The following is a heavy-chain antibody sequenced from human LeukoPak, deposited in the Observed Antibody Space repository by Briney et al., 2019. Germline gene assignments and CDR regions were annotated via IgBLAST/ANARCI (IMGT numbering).Heavy chain of an antibody. Sequence: ASVKVSCKASGGTFSSYAISWVRQAPGQGLEWMGGIIPIFGTANYAQKFQGRVTITTDESTSTAYMELSSLRSEDTAVYYCAREDYYCSGGSCYLSAPYYYMDVWGKGTTVTVSS. CDR1: GGTFSSYA. J-gene: IGHJ6*03. CDR2: IIPIFGTA. V-gene: IGHV1-69*05. CDR3: AREDYYCSGGSCYLSAPYYYMDV. D-gene: IGHD2-15*01.